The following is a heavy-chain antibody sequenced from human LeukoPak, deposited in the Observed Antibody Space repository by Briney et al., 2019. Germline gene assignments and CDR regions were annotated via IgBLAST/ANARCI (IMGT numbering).Heavy chain of an antibody. CDR2: INSDGSST. Sequence: GGSLRLSCAASGFTFSSYWMHWVRQAPGQGLVWVSRINSDGSSTSYADSVKGRFTISRDNAKNTLYLQMNSLRAEDTAVYYCARGGGSSGRDYWGQGTLVTVSS. CDR3: ARGGGSSGRDY. J-gene: IGHJ4*02. D-gene: IGHD6-19*01. CDR1: GFTFSSYW. V-gene: IGHV3-74*01.